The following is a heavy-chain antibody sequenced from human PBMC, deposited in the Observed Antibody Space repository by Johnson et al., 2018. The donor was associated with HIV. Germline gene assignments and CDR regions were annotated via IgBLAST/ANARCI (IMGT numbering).Heavy chain of an antibody. J-gene: IGHJ3*02. V-gene: IGHV3-30-3*01. CDR2: ISYDGSNK. CDR1: GFTFSSYA. Sequence: QVKLVESGGGVVQPGRSLRLSCAASGFTFSSYAMHWVRQAPGKGLEWVAVISYDGSNKYYADSVKGRFTISRDNSKNTLYLQMNSLRAEDTAVYYCASREPKLGGYAFDIWGQGTMVTVSS. D-gene: IGHD1-14*01. CDR3: ASREPKLGGYAFDI.